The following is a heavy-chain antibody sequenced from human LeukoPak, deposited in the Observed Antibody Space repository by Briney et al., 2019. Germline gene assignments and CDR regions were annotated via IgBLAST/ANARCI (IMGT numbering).Heavy chain of an antibody. D-gene: IGHD3-9*01. Sequence: SETLSLTCAVYGGSFSGYYWSWIRQPPGKGLEWIGEINQSGRTNYNPSLKSRVTISVDTSKNQFSLKLSSVTAADTAVYYCARGSILTGYYKDAFEIWGQGTMVTVSS. CDR3: ARGSILTGYYKDAFEI. J-gene: IGHJ3*02. V-gene: IGHV4-34*01. CDR2: INQSGRT. CDR1: GGSFSGYY.